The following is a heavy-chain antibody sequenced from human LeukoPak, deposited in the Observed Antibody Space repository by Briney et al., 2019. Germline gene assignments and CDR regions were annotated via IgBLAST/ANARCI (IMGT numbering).Heavy chain of an antibody. CDR2: IIPIFGTA. Sequence: SVKVSCKASGGTFSSYAISWVRQAPGQGLEWMGGIIPIFGTANYAQKFQGRVTITADESTSTAYVELSSLRSEDTAVYYCAREGTISPTFDYWGQGTLVTVSS. CDR1: GGTFSSYA. D-gene: IGHD1-14*01. J-gene: IGHJ4*02. V-gene: IGHV1-69*01. CDR3: AREGTISPTFDY.